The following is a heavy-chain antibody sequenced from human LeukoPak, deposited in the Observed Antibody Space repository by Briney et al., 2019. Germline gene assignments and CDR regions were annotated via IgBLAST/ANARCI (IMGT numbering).Heavy chain of an antibody. CDR1: GGSISSYY. CDR3: ARSWDAFDI. CDR2: IYYSGST. Sequence: PSETLSLTCTVSGGSISSYYLSWIRQPRGKGLEWIGYIYYSGSTNYNPSLKSRVTISVDTSKNQFSLKLSSVTAADTAVYYCARSWDAFDIWGQGTMVTVSS. J-gene: IGHJ3*02. V-gene: IGHV4-59*01. D-gene: IGHD3-10*01.